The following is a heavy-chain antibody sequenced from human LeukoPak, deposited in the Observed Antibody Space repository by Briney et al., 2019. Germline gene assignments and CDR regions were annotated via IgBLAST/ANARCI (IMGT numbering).Heavy chain of an antibody. D-gene: IGHD2-15*01. J-gene: IGHJ4*02. V-gene: IGHV4-59*01. Sequence: SETLSLTCTVSGGSISSYYWSWIRQPPGKGLEWIGYIYYSGSTNYNPSLKSRVTISVDTSKNQSSLKLSSVTAADTAVYYCARVYCSGGSCYGSFDYWGQGTLVTVSS. CDR2: IYYSGST. CDR3: ARVYCSGGSCYGSFDY. CDR1: GGSISSYY.